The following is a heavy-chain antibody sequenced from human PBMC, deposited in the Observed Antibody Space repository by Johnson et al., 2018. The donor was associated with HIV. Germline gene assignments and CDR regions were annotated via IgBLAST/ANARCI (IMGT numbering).Heavy chain of an antibody. D-gene: IGHD6-6*01. V-gene: IGHV3-33*06. J-gene: IGHJ3*02. CDR2: IWYDGSNK. CDR3: AKDSNRWEQLAYAFDI. Sequence: QVQLVESGGGVVRPGGSLRLSCAASGFTFDDYGMSWVRQVPGKGLEWVAVIWYDGSNKYYADSVKGRFTISRDNSKNTLYLQMNSLRADDTAVYYCAKDSNRWEQLAYAFDIWGQGTMVTVSS. CDR1: GFTFDDYG.